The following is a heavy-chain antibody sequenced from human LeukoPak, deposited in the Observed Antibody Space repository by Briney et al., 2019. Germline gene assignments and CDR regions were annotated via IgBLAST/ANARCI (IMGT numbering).Heavy chain of an antibody. Sequence: SETLSLTCTVSGGSISSYYWSWIRQPPGKGREWIGYIYSSGSTNYNPSLKSRGTISVDTSKNQFSLRLSSVTAADTAVYYCARDGAGGWSFFDYWGQGTLVTVSS. CDR3: ARDGAGGWSFFDY. CDR2: IYSSGST. CDR1: GGSISSYY. D-gene: IGHD6-19*01. J-gene: IGHJ4*02. V-gene: IGHV4-59*01.